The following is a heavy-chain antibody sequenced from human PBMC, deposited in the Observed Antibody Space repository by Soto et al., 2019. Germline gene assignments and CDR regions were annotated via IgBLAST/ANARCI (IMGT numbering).Heavy chain of an antibody. CDR1: GFTFSSYA. J-gene: IGHJ6*02. V-gene: IGHV3-23*01. Sequence: GGSLRPSCAASGFTFSSYAMSWVRQAPGKGLEWVSAISGSGGSTYYADSVKGRFTISRDNSKNTLYLQMNSLRAEDTAVYYCAKDPDSDYYYYGMDVWGQGTTVTVSS. D-gene: IGHD2-21*01. CDR3: AKDPDSDYYYYGMDV. CDR2: ISGSGGST.